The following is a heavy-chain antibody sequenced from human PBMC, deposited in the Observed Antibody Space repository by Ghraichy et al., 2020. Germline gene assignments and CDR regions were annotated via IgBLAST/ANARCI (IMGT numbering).Heavy chain of an antibody. Sequence: SQTLSLTCAVYGGSFSGYYWSWIRQPPGKGLEWIGEINHSGSTNYNPSLKSRVTISVDTSKNQFSLKLSSVTAADTAVYYCARGRVEARGYYHISGWYSTRGDYFDYWGQGTLVTVSS. CDR2: INHSGST. CDR3: ARGRVEARGYYHISGWYSTRGDYFDY. CDR1: GGSFSGYY. J-gene: IGHJ4*02. V-gene: IGHV4-34*01. D-gene: IGHD6-19*01.